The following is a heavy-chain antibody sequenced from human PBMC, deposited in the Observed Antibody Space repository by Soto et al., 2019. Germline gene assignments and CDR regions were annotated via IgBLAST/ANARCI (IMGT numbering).Heavy chain of an antibody. CDR2: MNSDGSII. J-gene: IGHJ4*02. V-gene: IGHV3-74*01. CDR1: GYTFGKNW. CDR3: ATAEVDY. Sequence: HPGGSLRLSCAVAGYTFGKNWMHWVRQAPGKGLEWVSRMNSDGSIINYADSVKGRFTVSRDNAKNTLYLQMNSLRVEDTAVYYCATAEVDYWGPGTLVTVSS.